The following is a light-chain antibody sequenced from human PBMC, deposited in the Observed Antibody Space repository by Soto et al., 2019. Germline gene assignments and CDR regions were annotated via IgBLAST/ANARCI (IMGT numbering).Light chain of an antibody. CDR2: KAS. CDR3: QQYNSNPLT. Sequence: DIQMTQSPSTLSASVGDRVTITCRASQSISSWLAWYQQKPGKAPKLLIYKASSLESGVPSSFSGSGSGTEFTLTISSLQPDYFATYYCQQYNSNPLTFGGGTKVEIK. CDR1: QSISSW. J-gene: IGKJ4*01. V-gene: IGKV1-5*03.